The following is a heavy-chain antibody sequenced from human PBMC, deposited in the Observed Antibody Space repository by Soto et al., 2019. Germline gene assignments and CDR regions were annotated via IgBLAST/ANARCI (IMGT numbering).Heavy chain of an antibody. CDR1: GGSISSSSYY. V-gene: IGHV4-39*01. J-gene: IGHJ6*02. Sequence: PSETLSLTCTVSGGSISSSSYYWGWIRQPPGKGLEWIGSIYYSGSTYYNPSPKSRVTISVDTSKNQFSLKLSAVTAADTAVYDCARRLYYDSSGFEGGGMDVWGQGTTVTVSS. D-gene: IGHD3-22*01. CDR3: ARRLYYDSSGFEGGGMDV. CDR2: IYYSGST.